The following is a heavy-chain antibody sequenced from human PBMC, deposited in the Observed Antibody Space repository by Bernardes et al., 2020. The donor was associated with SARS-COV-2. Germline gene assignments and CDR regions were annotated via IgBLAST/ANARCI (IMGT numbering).Heavy chain of an antibody. CDR1: GFAVKNVW. CDR3: TISLKYVMDV. J-gene: IGHJ6*02. D-gene: IGHD2-8*01. CDR2: IRKHSDGGTT. V-gene: IGHV3-15*01. Sequence: GGTLRLSCAASGFAVKNVWLTWVRQAPGKGLEWLGRIRKHSDGGTTDYATPVKDRFTISRDDSKSTLFLQMNSLKAEDTGVYFCTISLKYVMDVWGQGTTVTVSS.